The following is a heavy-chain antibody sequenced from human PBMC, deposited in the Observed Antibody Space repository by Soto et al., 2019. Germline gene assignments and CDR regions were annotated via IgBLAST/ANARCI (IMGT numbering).Heavy chain of an antibody. CDR3: AREIGNYGMDV. D-gene: IGHD3-22*01. V-gene: IGHV3-48*03. J-gene: IGHJ6*02. Sequence: GGSLRLSCAPSGFTFSSNEMNWVRQAPGKGLEWVSYISSSGSTKYYADSVKGRFTISRDNAKNSLYLQMNSLRAEDTAVYYCAREIGNYGMDVWGQGTTVTVSS. CDR2: ISSSGSTK. CDR1: GFTFSSNE.